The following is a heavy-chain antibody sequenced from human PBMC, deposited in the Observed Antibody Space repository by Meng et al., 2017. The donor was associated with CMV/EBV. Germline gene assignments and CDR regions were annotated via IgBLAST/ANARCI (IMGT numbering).Heavy chain of an antibody. V-gene: IGHV4-34*01. CDR1: GGTFSGYY. D-gene: IGHD6-13*01. Sequence: QVQLQQSGDGLLKPSEAASLTCTGYGGTFSGYYWSWIRQPPGKGLEWIGEINQSGSTNYNPSLKSRVTISVDTSKNQFSLKLSSVTAADTAVYYCAGGIAAAGTRYFDYWGQGTLVTVSS. CDR2: INQSGST. CDR3: AGGIAAAGTRYFDY. J-gene: IGHJ4*02.